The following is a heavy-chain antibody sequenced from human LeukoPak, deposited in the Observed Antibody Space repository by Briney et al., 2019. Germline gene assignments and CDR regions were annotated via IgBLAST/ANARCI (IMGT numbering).Heavy chain of an antibody. V-gene: IGHV4-59*12. CDR3: ARVKQGRIVGGWSSGYYFDY. CDR2: IYYSGST. J-gene: IGHJ4*02. Sequence: SETLSLTCTVSGGSISSYYWSWIRQPPGKGLEWIGYIYYSGSTYYNPSLKSRVTISVDTSKNQFSLKLSSVTAADTAVYYCARVKQGRIVGGWSSGYYFDYWGQGTLVTVSS. CDR1: GGSISSYY. D-gene: IGHD3-22*01.